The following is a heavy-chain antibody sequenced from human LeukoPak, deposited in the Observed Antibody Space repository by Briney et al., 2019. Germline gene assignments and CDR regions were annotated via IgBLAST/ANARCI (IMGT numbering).Heavy chain of an antibody. J-gene: IGHJ4*02. CDR2: IWYDGSNK. V-gene: IGHV3-33*01. D-gene: IGHD3-22*01. CDR1: GFTFSSYG. Sequence: RPGGSLRLSCAASGFTFSSYGMHWVRQAPGKGLEWVAVIWYDGSNKYYADSVKGRFTISSDNSKNTLYLQMNSLRAEDTAVYYCARAGQGRYYDSSGYYKLDYWGQGTLVTVSS. CDR3: ARAGQGRYYDSSGYYKLDY.